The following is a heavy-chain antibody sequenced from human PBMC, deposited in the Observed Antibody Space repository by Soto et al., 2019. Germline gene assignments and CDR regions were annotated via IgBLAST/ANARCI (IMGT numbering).Heavy chain of an antibody. Sequence: QVQLGQSAAEVKKPGASVKVSCKASGYTFTSYGISWVRQAPGQGLEWMGWISAYNGNTDYAQKLQGRVTMTTDTSTSTAYMELRSLRYDATAVYYCARDGYYDSSGYRSDFDYWGQGTLVTVSS. CDR3: ARDGYYDSSGYRSDFDY. J-gene: IGHJ4*02. D-gene: IGHD3-22*01. CDR2: ISAYNGNT. CDR1: GYTFTSYG. V-gene: IGHV1-18*01.